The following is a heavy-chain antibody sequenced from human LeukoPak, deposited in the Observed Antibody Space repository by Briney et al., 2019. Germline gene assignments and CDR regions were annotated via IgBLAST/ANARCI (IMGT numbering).Heavy chain of an antibody. J-gene: IGHJ6*03. CDR2: ISTSGSTK. CDR3: ARDATTAVGWLYMDV. CDR1: GFTFSSFE. V-gene: IGHV3-48*03. Sequence: GGSLRLSCAASGFTFSSFEMNWVRQAPGKGLEWLSHISTSGSTKYYANSVKGRFTISRDNAENSVYLQMSSLTAEDTGLYYCARDATTAVGWLYMDVRGKGTTVTISS. D-gene: IGHD6-13*01.